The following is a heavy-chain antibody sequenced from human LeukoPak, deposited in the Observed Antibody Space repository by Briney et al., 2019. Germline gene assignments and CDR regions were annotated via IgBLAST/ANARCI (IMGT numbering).Heavy chain of an antibody. J-gene: IGHJ1*01. CDR2: ISSSSSYI. D-gene: IGHD2-15*01. V-gene: IGHV3-21*01. Sequence: PGGSLRLSCAASGFTFSSYSMNWVRQAPGKGLEWVSSISSSSSYIYYADSVKGRFTISRDNAKNSLYLQMNSLRAEDTAVYYCARDFRGQYCSGGSCSPQALEGFQHWGQGTLVTVSS. CDR3: ARDFRGQYCSGGSCSPQALEGFQH. CDR1: GFTFSSYS.